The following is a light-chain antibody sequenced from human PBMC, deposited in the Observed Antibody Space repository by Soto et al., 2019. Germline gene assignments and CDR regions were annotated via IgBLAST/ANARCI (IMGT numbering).Light chain of an antibody. CDR3: GTWDSSLSAVV. CDR2: DSN. CDR1: SSNIGSNY. V-gene: IGLV1-51*01. J-gene: IGLJ2*01. Sequence: QSVLTQPPSVSAAPGQKVTISCSGSSSNIGSNYVSWYQHLPGTAPKLLIYDSNKRPSGIPDRFSGSKSGTSATLGITGLQTGDEADYYCGTWDSSLSAVVFGGATKLTVL.